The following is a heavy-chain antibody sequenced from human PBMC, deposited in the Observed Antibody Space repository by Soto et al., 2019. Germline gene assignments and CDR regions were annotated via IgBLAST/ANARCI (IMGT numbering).Heavy chain of an antibody. CDR2: ISSSGDYT. V-gene: IGHV3-11*06. CDR3: AREXGXDSGGSSYHFGMDV. J-gene: IGHJ6*02. Sequence: QVQLVESGGGLVEPGGALRLSCGASGFTFRDHNMNWIRQAPGKXLEWVSHISSSGDYTNYADSVKGRFTISRDNAKESLSLQMNTLRAEDTAVYYCAREXGXDSGGSSYHFGMDVWGQGTTVTVSS. CDR1: GFTFRDHN. D-gene: IGHD3-22*01.